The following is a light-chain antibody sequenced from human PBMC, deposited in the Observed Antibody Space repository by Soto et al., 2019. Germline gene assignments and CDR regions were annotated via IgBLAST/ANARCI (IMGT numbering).Light chain of an antibody. CDR2: KAS. CDR1: QSISSW. J-gene: IGKJ1*01. CDR3: QQYNSYPWT. V-gene: IGKV1-5*03. Sequence: DIQMTQSPSTLSVSVGDRVTITCRASQSISSWLAWYQQKPGKAPKFLIYKASNLESGVPSRFSGSGSGTEFTLTISSLQPDDFATYYCQQYNSYPWTFGQGTKVDIK.